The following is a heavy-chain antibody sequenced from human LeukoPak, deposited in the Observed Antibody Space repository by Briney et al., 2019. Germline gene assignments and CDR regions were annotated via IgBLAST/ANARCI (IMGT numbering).Heavy chain of an antibody. CDR1: GGSIGSSSYY. J-gene: IGHJ3*02. CDR2: IYYSGST. Sequence: SETLSLTXTVSGGSIGSSSYYWGWISQPPGKGLEWIGSIYYSGSTYYNPSLKSRVTISVDTSKNQFSLKLSSVTAADTAVYYCARRILYSGSYLIWGQGTMVTVSS. D-gene: IGHD1-26*01. V-gene: IGHV4-39*01. CDR3: ARRILYSGSYLI.